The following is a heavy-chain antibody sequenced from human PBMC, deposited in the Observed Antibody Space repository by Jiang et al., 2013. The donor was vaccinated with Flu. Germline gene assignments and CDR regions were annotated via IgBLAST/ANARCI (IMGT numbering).Heavy chain of an antibody. Sequence: SGAEVKKPGASVKLSCKASGYTFTNYYIHWVRQAPGQGLEWMALINPDGGSKNYAQNLQGRVTLTRDTSTSTVYMALSSLRPEDTAIYYCARDQYSYGSGLEEAMGYWGQGTLVSVSS. CDR2: INPDGGSK. CDR1: GYTFTNYY. V-gene: IGHV1-46*01. D-gene: IGHD3-10*01. CDR3: ARDQYSYGSGLEEAMGY. J-gene: IGHJ4*02.